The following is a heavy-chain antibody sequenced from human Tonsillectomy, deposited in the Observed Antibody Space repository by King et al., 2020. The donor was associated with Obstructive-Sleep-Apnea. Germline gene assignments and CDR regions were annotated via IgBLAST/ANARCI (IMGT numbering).Heavy chain of an antibody. CDR3: SSDPATGTTSGFDY. D-gene: IGHD1-1*01. CDR2: ISYDGNYN. Sequence: VQLVESGGGVVQPGRSLRLSCAASEFTFSNYSMHWVRQAPGKGREWVADISYDGNYNYYADSLTGLFTISRDDSKNTLFLKMNSLRAEDTAVYHCSSDPATGTTSGFDYWGQGTLVTVSS. CDR1: EFTFSNYS. V-gene: IGHV3-30*04. J-gene: IGHJ4*02.